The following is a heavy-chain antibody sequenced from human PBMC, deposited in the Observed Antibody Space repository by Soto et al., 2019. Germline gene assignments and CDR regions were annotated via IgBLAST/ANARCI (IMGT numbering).Heavy chain of an antibody. V-gene: IGHV3-74*01. CDR1: GFTFSTYW. J-gene: IGHJ6*01. Sequence: HPGGSLRLSCAASGFTFSTYWMHWVRQVPGKGLVWVSRIKGDGSSLSYVDSVKGRFTISRDNAENTVYLQMGSLRADDTAVYYCARGLKNYYGVDVWGQGTTVSVFS. CDR2: IKGDGSSL. CDR3: ARGLKNYYGVDV.